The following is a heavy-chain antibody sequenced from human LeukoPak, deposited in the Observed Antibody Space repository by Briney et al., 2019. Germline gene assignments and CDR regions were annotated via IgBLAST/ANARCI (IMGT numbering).Heavy chain of an antibody. CDR3: AREQVVPAALSFYFDS. CDR2: IYYSGST. V-gene: IGHV4-31*03. CDR1: GGSISSGGYY. D-gene: IGHD2-2*01. J-gene: IGHJ4*02. Sequence: SETLSLTCTVSGGSISSGGYYWSWIRQHPGKGLEWIGYIYYSGSTYYNPSLKSRVTISVDTSKNQFSLKLTSVTAADTAVYYCAREQVVPAALSFYFDSWGQGAQVTVSS.